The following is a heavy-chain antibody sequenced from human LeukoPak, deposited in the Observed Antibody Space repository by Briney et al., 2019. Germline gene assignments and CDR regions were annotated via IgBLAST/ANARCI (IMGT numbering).Heavy chain of an antibody. CDR1: GYTFTGYY. V-gene: IGHV1-2*02. Sequence: ASMKVSCKASGYTFTGYYMHWVRQAPGQGLEWMGWINPNSGGTNYAQKFQGRVTMTRDTSISTAYMELSRLRSDDTAVYYCARGKGWITFGGVIAYWGQGTLVTVSS. D-gene: IGHD3-16*02. J-gene: IGHJ4*02. CDR2: INPNSGGT. CDR3: ARGKGWITFGGVIAY.